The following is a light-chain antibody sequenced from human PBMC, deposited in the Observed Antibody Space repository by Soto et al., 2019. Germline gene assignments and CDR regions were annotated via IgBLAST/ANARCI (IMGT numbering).Light chain of an antibody. CDR3: QQYGNLPWT. V-gene: IGKV3-20*01. J-gene: IGKJ1*01. CDR2: GGS. CDR1: QSVTRNY. Sequence: EIVLPQSPDTLSLSPGERVTLSCRASQSVTRNYVAWYQQKSGQAPGLLIYGGSKRATGIPDRFSGSGSGTDFTLTISRLEPEDVAVYYCQQYGNLPWTFGQGTRVESK.